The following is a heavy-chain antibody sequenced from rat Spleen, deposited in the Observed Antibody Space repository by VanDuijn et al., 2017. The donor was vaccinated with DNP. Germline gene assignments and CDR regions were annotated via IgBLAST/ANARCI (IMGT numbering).Heavy chain of an antibody. CDR1: GFTFSDYN. D-gene: IGHD1-12*02. CDR2: ISTGGGST. Sequence: EVQLVESGGGLVQPGRSMKLSCAASGFTFSDYNMAWVRQAPKKGLEWVAYISTGGGSTYYRDSVKGRFTISRDNAKSTLYLQMDSLRSEDTATYYCTIDRDGSYGVAYWGQGTLVTVSS. J-gene: IGHJ3*01. CDR3: TIDRDGSYGVAY. V-gene: IGHV5-27*01.